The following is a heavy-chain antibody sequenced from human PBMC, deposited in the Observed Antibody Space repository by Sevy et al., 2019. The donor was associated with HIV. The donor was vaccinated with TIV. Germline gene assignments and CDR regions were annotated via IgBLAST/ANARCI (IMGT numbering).Heavy chain of an antibody. Sequence: GGSLRLSCAASGFTFSDHYVDWVRQAPGKGLEWVGRIRNRPNSYTTEYAASVKGRFTISRDDSKNPVYLQMNSLKTQDSAVYYCVRGPNCGVGGCQQISPYCLDVWGKGATVTVSS. V-gene: IGHV3-72*01. CDR3: VRGPNCGVGGCQQISPYCLDV. J-gene: IGHJ6*03. D-gene: IGHD2-15*01. CDR2: IRNRPNSYTT. CDR1: GFTFSDHY.